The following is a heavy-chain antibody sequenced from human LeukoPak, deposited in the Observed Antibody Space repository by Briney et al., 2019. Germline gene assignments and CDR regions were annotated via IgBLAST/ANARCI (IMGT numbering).Heavy chain of an antibody. CDR3: ASSATVTTLYFQH. V-gene: IGHV4-30-4*07. CDR2: IYYSGST. Sequence: SETLSLTCAVSGGSISSGGYSWSWIRQPPGKGLEWIGYIYYSGSTYYNPSLKSRVTISVDTSKNQFSLKLSSVTAADTAVYYCASSATVTTLYFQHWGQGTLVTVSS. D-gene: IGHD4-17*01. J-gene: IGHJ1*01. CDR1: GGSISSGGYS.